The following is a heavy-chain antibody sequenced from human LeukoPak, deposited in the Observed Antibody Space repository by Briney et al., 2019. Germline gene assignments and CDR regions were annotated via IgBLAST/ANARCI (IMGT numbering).Heavy chain of an antibody. Sequence: GASVKVSCKASGYTFTSYAMHWVRQAPGQRLEWMGWINAGNGNTKYSQKFQGRVAITRDTSASTAYMELSSLRSEDTAVYHCARGALGIPPDYWGQGTLVTVSS. CDR1: GYTFTSYA. CDR3: ARGALGIPPDY. CDR2: INAGNGNT. D-gene: IGHD6-13*01. V-gene: IGHV1-3*01. J-gene: IGHJ4*02.